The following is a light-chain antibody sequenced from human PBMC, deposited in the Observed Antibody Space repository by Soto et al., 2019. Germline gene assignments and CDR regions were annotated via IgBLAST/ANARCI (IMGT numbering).Light chain of an antibody. V-gene: IGKV3-20*01. Sequence: EIVLTQSPGTLSLSPGERATLSCRASQSVSSSYLAWYQQKPGQAPRLLIYGASSRATGIPDRFSGSGSGTDVTLTISRLEPEDFAVYYCQQRGFFGGGTKVEIK. CDR1: QSVSSSY. CDR2: GAS. CDR3: QQRGF. J-gene: IGKJ4*01.